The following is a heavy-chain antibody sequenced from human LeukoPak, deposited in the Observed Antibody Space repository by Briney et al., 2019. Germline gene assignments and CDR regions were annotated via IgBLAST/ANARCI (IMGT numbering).Heavy chain of an antibody. J-gene: IGHJ4*02. Sequence: GGSLRLSCAASGFNVSSNYMSWVRQAPGKGLEWVSVIYSGGSTFFADSVKGRFTIPRDNSQNTLYLQMNSLRAEDTAVYYCARGEGGYDSNFDYWGQGTLVTVSS. V-gene: IGHV3-53*01. CDR2: IYSGGST. CDR1: GFNVSSNY. D-gene: IGHD5-12*01. CDR3: ARGEGGYDSNFDY.